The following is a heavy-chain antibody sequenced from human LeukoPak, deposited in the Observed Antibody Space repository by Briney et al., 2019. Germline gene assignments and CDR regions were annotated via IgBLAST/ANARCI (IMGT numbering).Heavy chain of an antibody. CDR1: GYTFTSHY. V-gene: IGHV1-46*01. CDR2: INPSGGNT. CDR3: ARGERWDDAFDI. D-gene: IGHD1-26*01. J-gene: IGHJ3*02. Sequence: ASVKVSCKASGYTFTSHYMHWVRQAPGRGLEWMGVINPSGGNTNYAQNFQGRVTMTMDTSTSTVYMELSSLNCEDTAVYFCARGERWDDAFDIWGQGTMVTVSS.